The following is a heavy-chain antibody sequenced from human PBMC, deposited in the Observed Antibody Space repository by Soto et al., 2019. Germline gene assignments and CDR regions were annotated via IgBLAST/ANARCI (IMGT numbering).Heavy chain of an antibody. CDR2: IYYSGTT. V-gene: IGHV4-30-4*01. D-gene: IGHD3-3*01. Sequence: QMQLQESGPGLVKASQTLSLTCTVSGGSINTGDYYWTWIRQPRGKGLEWIGYIYYSGTTYYNPSLKNRVSFSLDTSKNHLSPRLTSLTAADTAGYYCARGVDFEGFSPYGMDVWGQGTTVTVSS. CDR1: GGSINTGDYY. J-gene: IGHJ6*02. CDR3: ARGVDFEGFSPYGMDV.